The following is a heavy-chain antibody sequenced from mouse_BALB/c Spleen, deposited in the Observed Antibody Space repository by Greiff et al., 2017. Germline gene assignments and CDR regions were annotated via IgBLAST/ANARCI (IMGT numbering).Heavy chain of an antibody. CDR1: GFTFSSYA. Sequence: EVKLVESGGGLVKPGGSLKLSCAASGFTFSSYAMYWVRQSPEKRLEWVAEISSGGSYTYYPDTVTGRFTISRDNAKNTLYLEMSSLRSEDTAMYYCARVLSKDYYAMDYWGQGTSVTVSS. CDR2: ISSGGSYT. CDR3: ARVLSKDYYAMDY. D-gene: IGHD1-1*02. V-gene: IGHV5-9-4*01. J-gene: IGHJ4*01.